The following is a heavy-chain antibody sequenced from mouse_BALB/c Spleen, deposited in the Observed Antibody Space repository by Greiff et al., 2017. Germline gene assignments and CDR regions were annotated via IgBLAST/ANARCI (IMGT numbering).Heavy chain of an antibody. Sequence: QVQLQQPGAELVKPGASVKLSCKASGYTFTSYWMHWVKQRPGQGLEWIGEIDPSDSYTNYNQKFKGQATLTVDKSSSTAYMQLSSLTSEDSAVYDCASGEGYFPYAMDYWGQGTSGTVSS. J-gene: IGHJ4*01. V-gene: IGHV1-69*02. CDR2: IDPSDSYT. D-gene: IGHD2-3*01. CDR1: GYTFTSYW. CDR3: ASGEGYFPYAMDY.